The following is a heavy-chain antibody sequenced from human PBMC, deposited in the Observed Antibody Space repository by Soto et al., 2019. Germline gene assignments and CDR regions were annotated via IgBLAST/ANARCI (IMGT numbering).Heavy chain of an antibody. CDR3: AKGGRELLVTSDFNY. J-gene: IGHJ4*02. D-gene: IGHD6-19*01. CDR1: GFTFSDYA. Sequence: VQLVESGGGVVQPGRSLRLSCAASGFTFSDYAMHWVLQAPGKGLEWVAVVSHDGRNTHYADSVKGRFTISGDSSKNTVSPEMTSVTAEDTAVSYCAKGGRELLVTSDFNYWGQGALVTVSS. V-gene: IGHV3-30*18. CDR2: VSHDGRNT.